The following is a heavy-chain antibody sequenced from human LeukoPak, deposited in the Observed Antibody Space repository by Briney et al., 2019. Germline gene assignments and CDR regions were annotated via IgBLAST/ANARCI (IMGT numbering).Heavy chain of an antibody. D-gene: IGHD1-14*01. V-gene: IGHV3-23*01. CDR3: AKRCNWNHGVFDY. J-gene: IGHJ4*02. CDR1: GFSFSSYA. Sequence: GRSLRLSCAVSGFSFSSYAMSWVRHAPAKAREFVSAFSSSGGSTYYADSVKGRLTISTDNSKNQLSLQMNSLRAEDTAVYYCAKRCNWNHGVFDYWGQGTLVTVSS. CDR2: FSSSGGST.